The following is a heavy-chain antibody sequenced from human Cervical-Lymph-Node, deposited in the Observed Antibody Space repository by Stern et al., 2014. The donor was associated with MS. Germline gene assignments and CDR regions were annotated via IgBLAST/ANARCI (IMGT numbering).Heavy chain of an antibody. CDR1: GFTFSLYD. Sequence: DQLVESGGGVVQPGRSLRLSCAASGFTFSLYDMHWVRQAPGKGLEWVAVISYDGDNKFYTDSVKGRFTISRDSSKSTLYLQLNSLRPEDTAIYYCAKDPRIYDSSGYLDAWGQGTLVTVS. J-gene: IGHJ5*02. D-gene: IGHD3-22*01. CDR3: AKDPRIYDSSGYLDA. CDR2: ISYDGDNK. V-gene: IGHV3-30*18.